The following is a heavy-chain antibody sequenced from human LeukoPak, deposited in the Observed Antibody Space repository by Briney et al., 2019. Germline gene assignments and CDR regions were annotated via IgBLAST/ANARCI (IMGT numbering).Heavy chain of an antibody. D-gene: IGHD1-14*01. Sequence: GGSLRLSCAASGFTFSDHYMEWVRQTPGKGLEWVGRIRKKVHSYTTEYAASVKGRFTISRDDLENSLYLEMTSLKIEDTAVYYCVRSGQRDGTTSFDFWGQGTLVTVSS. CDR3: VRSGQRDGTTSFDF. J-gene: IGHJ4*02. V-gene: IGHV3-72*01. CDR2: IRKKVHSYTT. CDR1: GFTFSDHY.